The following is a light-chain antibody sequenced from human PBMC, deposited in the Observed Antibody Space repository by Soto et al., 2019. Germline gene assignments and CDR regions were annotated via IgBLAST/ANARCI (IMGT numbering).Light chain of an antibody. J-gene: IGKJ5*01. Sequence: EIVLTQSPGTLSLSPGERATLSCRASQSVSTNYLVWYQQKPGQAPRLLIYGASSRDSAIPDRFSGSGSGTDFTLSISRVEPEDFAVYYCQQYGTSPITFGQGTRLELK. CDR3: QQYGTSPIT. CDR2: GAS. CDR1: QSVSTNY. V-gene: IGKV3-20*01.